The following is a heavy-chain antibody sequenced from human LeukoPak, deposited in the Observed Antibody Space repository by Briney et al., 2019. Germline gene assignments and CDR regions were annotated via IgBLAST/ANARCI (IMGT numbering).Heavy chain of an antibody. CDR3: ARDADGSGTLLDS. Sequence: ASVKVSCKASGYTFSNYAITWVRQAPGQGLEGMGWISGYNGETKYGQKIQGRVTMTTDTSTSTVYMDLRSLRSDDTAVYYCARDADGSGTLLDSWGQGTLVTVSS. CDR2: ISGYNGET. J-gene: IGHJ4*02. V-gene: IGHV1-18*01. CDR1: GYTFSNYA. D-gene: IGHD3-10*01.